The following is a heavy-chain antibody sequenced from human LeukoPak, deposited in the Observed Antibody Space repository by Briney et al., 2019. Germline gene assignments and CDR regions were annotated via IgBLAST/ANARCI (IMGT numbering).Heavy chain of an antibody. V-gene: IGHV4-38-2*02. J-gene: IGHJ4*02. D-gene: IGHD6-25*01. CDR2: TYHSGST. CDR1: GYSISSGYY. CDR3: ARDPSAGSES. Sequence: SETLSLTCTVSGYSISSGYYWGWIRQPPGKGLQWIGTTYHSGSTFYNPSLKSRVTISVDTSKNQFSLRLTSVIAADTAVYYCARDPSAGSESWGQGTLVTVSS.